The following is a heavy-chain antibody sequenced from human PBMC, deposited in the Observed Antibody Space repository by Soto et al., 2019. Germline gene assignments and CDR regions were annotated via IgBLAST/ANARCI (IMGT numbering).Heavy chain of an antibody. V-gene: IGHV3-7*01. J-gene: IGHJ4*02. CDR1: GFTFSSYW. D-gene: IGHD3-16*02. Sequence: EVQLVESGGGLVQPGGSLRLSCAASGFTFSSYWMSWVRQAPGKGLEWVANIKQDGSEKYYVDSVKGRFTISRDNAKNSLYLQMNSLRAEDTAVYYCARDDDYDYIWGSYRGGFDYWGQGTLVTVSS. CDR3: ARDDDYDYIWGSYRGGFDY. CDR2: IKQDGSEK.